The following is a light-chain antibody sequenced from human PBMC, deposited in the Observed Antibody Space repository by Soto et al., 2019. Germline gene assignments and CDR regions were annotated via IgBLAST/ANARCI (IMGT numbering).Light chain of an antibody. CDR1: STNIGAGND. CDR2: GAT. V-gene: IGLV1-40*01. CDR3: QSFDSSLSGAL. J-gene: IGLJ3*02. Sequence: QSVLTQPPSVSGASGQRVTISCPGSSTNIGAGNDVHWYQQLPGAAPKLLIYGATRRPSGVPDRFSGSRSGNSAFLAITGLQVEDESVYYCQSFDSSLSGALFGGGTQLTVL.